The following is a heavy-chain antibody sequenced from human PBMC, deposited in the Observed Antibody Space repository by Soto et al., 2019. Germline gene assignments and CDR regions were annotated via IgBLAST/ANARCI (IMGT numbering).Heavy chain of an antibody. CDR3: ARVLPPFDP. V-gene: IGHV1-18*01. CDR2: INAYNGNT. J-gene: IGHJ5*02. CDR1: RDTKTSRA. Sequence: SKDPRDTKTSRARSWVRQAPGQGLEWMGWINAYNGNTNYAQKLQGRVTMTTDTSTSTAYMELRSLRSDDTAVYYCARVLPPFDPWGQGTLLTVSS.